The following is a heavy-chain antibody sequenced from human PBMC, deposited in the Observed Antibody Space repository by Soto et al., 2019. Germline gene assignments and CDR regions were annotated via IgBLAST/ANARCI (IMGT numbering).Heavy chain of an antibody. CDR3: ARPRGGSTQRRVRGIAAAGWFDP. V-gene: IGHV4-59*08. J-gene: IGHJ5*02. CDR2: IYYSGST. CDR1: GGPISSYY. D-gene: IGHD6-13*01. Sequence: SETLSLTCPVSGGPISSYYWSWIRQPPGKGLEWIGYIYYSGSTNYNPSLKSRVTISVDTSKNQFSLKLSSVTAADTAVYYCARPRGGSTQRRVRGIAAAGWFDPWGQGTLVTVSS.